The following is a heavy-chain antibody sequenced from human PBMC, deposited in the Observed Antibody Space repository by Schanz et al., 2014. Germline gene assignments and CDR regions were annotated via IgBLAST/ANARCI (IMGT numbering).Heavy chain of an antibody. J-gene: IGHJ6*03. D-gene: IGHD2-15*01. CDR1: GFTFISYD. CDR2: IRYDGRNK. Sequence: QAQLVESGGGVVQPGRSLRLSCVASGFTFISYDIHWVRQAPGKGLEWVAVIRYDGRNKNFVESVKGRFTISRDNSNNTVYLQMNSLRADDTAVYYCARDAVALVPEYFMDVWGKGTPVTVSS. CDR3: ARDAVALVPEYFMDV. V-gene: IGHV3-33*01.